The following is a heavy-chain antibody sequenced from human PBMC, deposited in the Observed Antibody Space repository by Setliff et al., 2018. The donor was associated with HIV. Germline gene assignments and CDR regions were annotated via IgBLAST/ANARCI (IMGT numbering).Heavy chain of an antibody. J-gene: IGHJ3*02. CDR2: IIPVFRMT. CDR3: ARDYLHVFDI. CDR1: GDTFSTSA. V-gene: IGHV1-69*10. Sequence: SVKVSCKAPGDTFSTSALSWVRQAPGQGLEWMGGIIPVFRMTDYAGESQGRVTVTRDTSINTAYVELNSLKSDDTAVYYCARDYLHVFDIWGQGTMVTVSS.